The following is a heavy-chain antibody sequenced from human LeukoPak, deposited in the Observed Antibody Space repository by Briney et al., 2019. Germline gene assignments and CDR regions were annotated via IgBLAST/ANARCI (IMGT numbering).Heavy chain of an antibody. CDR2: IYYSGST. Sequence: SETLSLTCTVSGGSISSHYWSWIRQPPGKGLEWIGYIYYSGSTNYNPSLKSRVTISVDTSKNQFSLKLSSVTAADTAVYYCARRDGYNLYFDYWGQGTLVTVSS. V-gene: IGHV4-59*11. CDR3: ARRDGYNLYFDY. D-gene: IGHD5-24*01. CDR1: GGSISSHY. J-gene: IGHJ4*02.